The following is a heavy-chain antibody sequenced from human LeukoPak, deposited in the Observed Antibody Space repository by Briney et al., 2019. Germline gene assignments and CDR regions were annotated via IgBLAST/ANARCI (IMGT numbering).Heavy chain of an antibody. V-gene: IGHV3-23*01. D-gene: IGHD3-10*02. CDR2: ISGSGGST. Sequence: PGGSLRLSCAASGFTFSSYAMSWVRQAPGKGLEWVSAISGSGGSTYYADSVKGRFSISRDNSKNTLYLQMNSLRGEDTSIYYCARCSGYGMDVWGQGTTVTVSS. CDR3: ARCSGYGMDV. CDR1: GFTFSSYA. J-gene: IGHJ6*02.